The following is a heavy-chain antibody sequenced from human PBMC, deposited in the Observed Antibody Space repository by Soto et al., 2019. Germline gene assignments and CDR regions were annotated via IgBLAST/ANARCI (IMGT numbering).Heavy chain of an antibody. D-gene: IGHD1-7*01. CDR1: GGSISSGGYY. Sequence: SETLSLTCTVSGGSISSGGYYWSWIRQHPGKGLEWIGYIYYSGSTYYNPSLKSRVTISVDTSKNQFSLKLSSVTAADTAVYYCARGRGITGTTGIWFDPWGQGTLVTVSS. V-gene: IGHV4-31*03. CDR3: ARGRGITGTTGIWFDP. J-gene: IGHJ5*02. CDR2: IYYSGST.